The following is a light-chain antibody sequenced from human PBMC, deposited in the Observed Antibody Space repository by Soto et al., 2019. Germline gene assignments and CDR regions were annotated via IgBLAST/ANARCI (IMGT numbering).Light chain of an antibody. CDR3: SSYTSSSTWV. Sequence: QSALTQPASVSGSPRQSITISCTGSSSDVGGYNFVSWYQQHPGKAPKVMIYEVSNRPSGVSNRFSGSKSGNTASLTISGLQAEDEADYYCSSYTSSSTWVFGGGTKVTVL. J-gene: IGLJ3*02. CDR1: SSDVGGYNF. CDR2: EVS. V-gene: IGLV2-14*01.